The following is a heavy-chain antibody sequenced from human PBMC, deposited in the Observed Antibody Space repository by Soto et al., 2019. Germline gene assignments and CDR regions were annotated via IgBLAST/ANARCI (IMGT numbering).Heavy chain of an antibody. CDR2: IYYRGNT. CDR3: AIHGLGVVPQMAWYFDL. D-gene: IGHD3-3*01. J-gene: IGHJ2*01. V-gene: IGHV4-39*01. CDR1: DGSINSTNYY. Sequence: QLHLQESGPGLVKPSETLSLICTVSDGSINSTNYYWAWVRQPPGKGLEWIGSIYYRGNTYYNLSLQRRVNIYVDTSQNECSLKLSSVTAADTTLYYCAIHGLGVVPQMAWYFDLWGRGTLVTVSS.